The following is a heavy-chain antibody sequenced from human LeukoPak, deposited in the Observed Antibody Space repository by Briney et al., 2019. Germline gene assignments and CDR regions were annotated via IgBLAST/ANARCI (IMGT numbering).Heavy chain of an antibody. CDR1: GFMFSSNW. CDR3: ARDRGSTSVPGFDP. CDR2: ISYDGSNK. V-gene: IGHV3-30*03. J-gene: IGHJ5*02. Sequence: GGSLRLSCAASGFMFSSNWMSWVRLAPGKGLERVAVISYDGSNKYYADSVKGRFTISRDNSKNMLYLQMNSLRAEDTAVYYCARDRGSTSVPGFDPWGQGTLVTVSS. D-gene: IGHD2-2*01.